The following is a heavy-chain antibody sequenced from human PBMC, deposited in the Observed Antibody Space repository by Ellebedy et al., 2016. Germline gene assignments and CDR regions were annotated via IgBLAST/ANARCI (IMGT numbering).Heavy chain of an antibody. D-gene: IGHD3-22*01. CDR1: GGNFKSFA. J-gene: IGHJ3*02. V-gene: IGHV1-69*06. Sequence: ASVKVSCKASGGNFKSFAISWVRQAPGQGLEWMGTIIPVFDSPNYAQKLQGKVTISADKSTNTAYMELTSLRSDDTAVYYCARDQKWEFTMIVVDDAFDIWGQGTMVTVSS. CDR3: ARDQKWEFTMIVVDDAFDI. CDR2: IIPVFDSP.